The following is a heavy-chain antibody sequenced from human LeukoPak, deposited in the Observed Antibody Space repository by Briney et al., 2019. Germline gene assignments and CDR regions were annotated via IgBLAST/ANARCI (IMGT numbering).Heavy chain of an antibody. D-gene: IGHD6-19*01. V-gene: IGHV1-69*04. CDR3: AIGITVPGTGAH. CDR2: IIPLLNIS. Sequence: EASVKVSCKASGGNFSNYAVNWVRQAPGQGLEWMGRIIPLLNISDYAQKFQGRVTITADRSTTTGYMELSSLRSEDTALYYCAIGITVPGTGAHWGQGTLVTVSS. J-gene: IGHJ4*02. CDR1: GGNFSNYA.